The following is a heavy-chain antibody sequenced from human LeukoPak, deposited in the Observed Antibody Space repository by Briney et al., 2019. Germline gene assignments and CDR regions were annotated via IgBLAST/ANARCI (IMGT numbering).Heavy chain of an antibody. CDR2: IYTSGST. D-gene: IGHD5-24*01. J-gene: IGHJ3*02. Sequence: SETLSLTCTVSGGSISSGSYYWSWIRQPAGKGLEWIGRIYTSGSTNYNPSLKSRVTISVGTSKNQFSLKLSSVTAADTAVYYCARHSSEMATITPDLSFAFDIWGQGTMVTVSS. CDR3: ARHSSEMATITPDLSFAFDI. CDR1: GGSISSGSYY. V-gene: IGHV4-61*02.